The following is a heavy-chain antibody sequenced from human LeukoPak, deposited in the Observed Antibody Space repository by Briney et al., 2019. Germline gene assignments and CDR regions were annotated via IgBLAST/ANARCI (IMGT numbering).Heavy chain of an antibody. V-gene: IGHV3-23*01. CDR1: GFTFNTFV. J-gene: IGHJ4*02. D-gene: IGHD2-21*02. CDR2: ISDSGGST. Sequence: GGSLRLSCAASGFTFNTFVMRWVRQAPGKGLEWVSTISDSGGSTYYADSVRGRFTVPRDNSKNTLYLQMNSLRAEDTAVYYCAKDVKDVGDTYRVSAQWGQGTLVTVSS. CDR3: AKDVKDVGDTYRVSAQ.